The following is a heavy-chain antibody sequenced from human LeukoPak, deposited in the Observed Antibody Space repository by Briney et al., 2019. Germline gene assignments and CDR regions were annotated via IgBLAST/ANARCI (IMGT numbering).Heavy chain of an antibody. Sequence: GGSLRLSCAASGFTFSSYAMHWVRQAPGKGLEWVAVISYDGSNKYYADSVKGRFTISRDNSKNTLYLQMNSLRAEDTAVYYCAREHYGSGSYYIYYYYGMGVWGQGTTVTVSS. V-gene: IGHV3-30-3*01. D-gene: IGHD3-10*01. CDR1: GFTFSSYA. CDR3: AREHYGSGSYYIYYYYGMGV. CDR2: ISYDGSNK. J-gene: IGHJ6*02.